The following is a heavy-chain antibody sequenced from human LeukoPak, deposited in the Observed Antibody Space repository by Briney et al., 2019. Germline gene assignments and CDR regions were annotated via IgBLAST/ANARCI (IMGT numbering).Heavy chain of an antibody. CDR2: IFSSGIT. J-gene: IGHJ6*03. Sequence: PSETLSLTCTFSGGSICTYYWSWIRQPAGKGLEWIGRIFSSGITNYNPSLKSRVTMSVDTSKNQFSLKLTSATAADTAVYYCARDGYSSSMDVWGKGTTVTVSS. CDR1: GGSICTYY. D-gene: IGHD6-13*01. V-gene: IGHV4-4*07. CDR3: ARDGYSSSMDV.